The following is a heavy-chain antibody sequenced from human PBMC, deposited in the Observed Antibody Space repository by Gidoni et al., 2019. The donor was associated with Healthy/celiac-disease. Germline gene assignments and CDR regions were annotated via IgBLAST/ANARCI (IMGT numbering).Heavy chain of an antibody. Sequence: QVQLQESGPGLVKPSETLSLTCTVSGGSISSYYWSWIRQPPGKGLEWIGYIYYSGSTNYNPSLKSRVTISVDTSKNQFSLKLSSVTAADTAVYYCARDQAENVLGAFDIWGQGTMVTVSS. CDR3: ARDQAENVLGAFDI. D-gene: IGHD1-1*01. CDR1: GGSISSYY. V-gene: IGHV4-59*01. J-gene: IGHJ3*02. CDR2: IYYSGST.